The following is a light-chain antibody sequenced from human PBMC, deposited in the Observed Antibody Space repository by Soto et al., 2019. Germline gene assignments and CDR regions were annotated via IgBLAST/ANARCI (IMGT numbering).Light chain of an antibody. CDR2: KIS. V-gene: IGKV2-24*01. J-gene: IGKJ1*01. CDR3: MQTTEFSRT. Sequence: DIVMPQTPLSSPVTLEQPVSISCSSSQSLVHTDGNTYLSWFQQRPGQPPRLIIYKISSRFSGVPDRFSGSGAATDFTLKISRVEAEDVGIYYCMQTTEFSRTFGQGTKVDIK. CDR1: QSLVHTDGNTY.